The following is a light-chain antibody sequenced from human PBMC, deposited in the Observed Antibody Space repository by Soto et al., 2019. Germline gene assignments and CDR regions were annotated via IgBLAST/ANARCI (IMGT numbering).Light chain of an antibody. Sequence: EIVMPQSPAPLSVSPGERATLSCRASPSVSSNLAWYQHRPGQAPRLLVYGASTRAAGVPARFSGSGSATEFTLTISSLQSEDFVVYYYQQYNNWPLITFGQGTRLEIK. J-gene: IGKJ5*01. CDR2: GAS. CDR1: PSVSSN. CDR3: QQYNNWPLIT. V-gene: IGKV3-15*01.